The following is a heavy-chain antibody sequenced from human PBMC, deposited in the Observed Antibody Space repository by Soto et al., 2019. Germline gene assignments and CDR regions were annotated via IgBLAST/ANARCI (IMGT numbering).Heavy chain of an antibody. CDR2: IYHSGST. CDR3: ARSYMVRGVANWFDP. D-gene: IGHD3-10*01. V-gene: IGHV4-4*02. J-gene: IGHJ5*02. CDR1: RPSISSSNW. Sequence: PSATLSLTCAACRPSISSSNWWSRVRQPPWQGLEWIGEIYHSGSTNYNPSLKSRVTISVDKSKNQFSLKLSSVTAADTAVYYCARSYMVRGVANWFDPWGQGTLVTVS.